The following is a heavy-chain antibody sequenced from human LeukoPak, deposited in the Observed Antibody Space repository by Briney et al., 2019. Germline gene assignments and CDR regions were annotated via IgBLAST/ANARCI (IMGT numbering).Heavy chain of an antibody. V-gene: IGHV4-61*02. Sequence: SETLSLTCTVSGGSISSSSYYWGWIRQPAGKGLEWIGRIYASGSTTYNPSLKSRVTISIDTSKNQFSLKLSSVTAADTAVYYCAGTRRYCSGGSCYNWFDPWGQGTLVTVSS. CDR2: IYASGST. CDR3: AGTRRYCSGGSCYNWFDP. J-gene: IGHJ5*02. CDR1: GGSISSSSYY. D-gene: IGHD2-15*01.